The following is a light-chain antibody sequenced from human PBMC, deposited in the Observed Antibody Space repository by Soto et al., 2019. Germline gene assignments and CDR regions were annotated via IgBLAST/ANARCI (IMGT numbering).Light chain of an antibody. V-gene: IGLV2-11*01. J-gene: IGLJ1*01. Sequence: QSVLTQPRSVSGSPGQSVTVSCTGTSSDVGGYNYVSWYQQHPGKAPKLMIYDVSKRPSGVPDRFSGSKSGNTASLTISGLQAEDEADYYCLSSSGSYISYVFGTGTKVTVL. CDR1: SSDVGGYNY. CDR2: DVS. CDR3: LSSSGSYISYV.